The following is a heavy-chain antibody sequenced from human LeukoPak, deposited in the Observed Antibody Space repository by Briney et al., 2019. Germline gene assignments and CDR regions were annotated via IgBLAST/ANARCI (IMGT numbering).Heavy chain of an antibody. Sequence: ASVKVSCKASGGTFSSYAISWVRQAPGQGLEWMGGITPIFGTANYAQKFQGRVTITTDESTSTAYMELSSLRSEDTAVYYCARRRLGAAAGTGRFDPWGQGTLVTVSS. D-gene: IGHD6-13*01. CDR2: ITPIFGTA. V-gene: IGHV1-69*05. CDR3: ARRRLGAAAGTGRFDP. J-gene: IGHJ5*02. CDR1: GGTFSSYA.